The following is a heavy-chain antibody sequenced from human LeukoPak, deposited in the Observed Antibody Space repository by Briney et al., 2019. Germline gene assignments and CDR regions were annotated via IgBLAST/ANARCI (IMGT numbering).Heavy chain of an antibody. CDR1: GGSFSGYY. D-gene: IGHD3-9*01. CDR3: ARLKERSYYDILTGSSGFDP. V-gene: IGHV4-34*01. Sequence: SETLSLTCAVYGGSFSGYYWSWIRQPPGKGLEWIGSIYYSGSTYYNPSLKSRVTIAVDTSKNQFSLKLSSVTAADTAVYYCARLKERSYYDILTGSSGFDPWGQGTLVTVSS. CDR2: IYYSGST. J-gene: IGHJ5*02.